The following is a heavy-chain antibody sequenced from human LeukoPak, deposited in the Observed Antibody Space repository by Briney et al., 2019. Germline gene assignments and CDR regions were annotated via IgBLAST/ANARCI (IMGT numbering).Heavy chain of an antibody. J-gene: IGHJ4*02. Sequence: GGSLRLSCAASGFTFNTFNMNWVRQAPGKGLEWLSCITRGGGYIYYADSVKGRFTTSRDNAKTSMSLQLSSLRVEDTAVYYCARGHYAVLPASYKWPPDYWGQGTLVTVSS. CDR2: ITRGGGYI. CDR1: GFTFNTFN. CDR3: ARGHYAVLPASYKWPPDY. V-gene: IGHV3-21*01. D-gene: IGHD3-9*01.